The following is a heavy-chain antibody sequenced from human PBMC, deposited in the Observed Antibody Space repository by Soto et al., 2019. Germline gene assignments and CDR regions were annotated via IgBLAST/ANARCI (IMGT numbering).Heavy chain of an antibody. CDR1: GFTFSSYG. V-gene: IGHV3-30*18. Sequence: GGSLRLSCAASGFTFSSYGMHWVRQAPGKGLEWVAVISYDGSNKYYADSVKGRFTISRDNSKNTLYLQMNSLRAEDTAVYYCAKVGNHPGLGMDVWGQGTTVTVSS. D-gene: IGHD1-1*01. CDR3: AKVGNHPGLGMDV. CDR2: ISYDGSNK. J-gene: IGHJ6*02.